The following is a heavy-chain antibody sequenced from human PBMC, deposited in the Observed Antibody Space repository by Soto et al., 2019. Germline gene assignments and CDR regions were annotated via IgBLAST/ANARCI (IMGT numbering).Heavy chain of an antibody. Sequence: SETLSLTCAVYGGTFSSYYWSWIRQPPGKGLEWIGEINQSGRTNYNPSLKSRVTISLDTSKNQFSLKLSSVTAADTAIYYCARILRLLYRNYGVDVWGQGTTVTVSS. D-gene: IGHD3-3*01. J-gene: IGHJ6*02. V-gene: IGHV4-34*01. CDR2: INQSGRT. CDR1: GGTFSSYY. CDR3: ARILRLLYRNYGVDV.